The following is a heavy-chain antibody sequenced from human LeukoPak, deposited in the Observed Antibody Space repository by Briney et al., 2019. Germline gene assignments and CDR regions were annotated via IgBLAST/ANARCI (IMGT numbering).Heavy chain of an antibody. CDR3: TTGIRGD. V-gene: IGHV3-15*07. D-gene: IGHD3-3*02. Sequence: GGSLRLSCAASGFTFSNAWMNWVRQAPGEGLEWVGRFKSKIDGGTADYAAPVKGRFTISRDDSKNTLYLQMNSLKTEDTAIYYCTTGIRGDWGQGTLVTVSS. J-gene: IGHJ4*02. CDR1: GFTFSNAW. CDR2: FKSKIDGGTA.